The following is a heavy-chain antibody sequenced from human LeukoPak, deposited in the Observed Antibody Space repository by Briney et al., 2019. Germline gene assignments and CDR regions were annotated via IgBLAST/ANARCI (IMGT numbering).Heavy chain of an antibody. J-gene: IGHJ6*04. V-gene: IGHV4-34*01. CDR1: GGSFSGYY. CDR2: INHSGST. D-gene: IGHD5-12*01. CDR3: ARLKVATHGMDV. Sequence: PSETLSLTCAVYGGSFSGYYWSWIRQPPGKGLEWIGEINHSGSTNYNPSLKSRVTISVDTSKNQFSLKLSSVTAADTAVYYCARLKVATHGMDVWGKGTTVTVSS.